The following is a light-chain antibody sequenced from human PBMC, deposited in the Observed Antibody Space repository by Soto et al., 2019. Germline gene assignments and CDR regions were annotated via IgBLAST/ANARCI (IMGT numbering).Light chain of an antibody. V-gene: IGLV2-14*01. CDR1: SNDIATYNF. CDR3: NSYTTSTSFV. J-gene: IGLJ1*01. Sequence: QSALTQPASVSGSPGQSITISCTVTSNDIATYNFVSWYQQHPGKAPKLLIYDVTNRPSGVSDRFSGSKSGSTASLTISGLQAEDEADYYCNSYTTSTSFVFGTGTKVTVL. CDR2: DVT.